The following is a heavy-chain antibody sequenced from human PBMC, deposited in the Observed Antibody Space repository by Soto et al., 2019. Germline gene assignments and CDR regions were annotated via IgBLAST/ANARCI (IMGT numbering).Heavy chain of an antibody. J-gene: IGHJ4*02. CDR3: ARDDNGDFWSGPYLDY. Sequence: GGSLRLSCAASGFPFSSYGMHWVRQAPGKGLEWVAVIWYDGSNKYYADSVKGRFTISRDNSKNTLYLQMNSLRAEDTAVYYCARDDNGDFWSGPYLDYWGQGTLVTVSS. V-gene: IGHV3-33*01. D-gene: IGHD3-3*01. CDR1: GFPFSSYG. CDR2: IWYDGSNK.